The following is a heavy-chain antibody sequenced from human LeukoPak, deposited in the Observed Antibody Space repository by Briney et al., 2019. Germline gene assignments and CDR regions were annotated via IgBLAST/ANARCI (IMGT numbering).Heavy chain of an antibody. CDR3: GKMHYDFWSAYYN. Sequence: ASVKVSCKASGYTFTSYAIHWVRQAPRKGLEWMGWINLNRGGTDQAQNIQARVTINRDTSIRTAYMELSSIRSDDTAGYYCGKMHYDFWSAYYNWGQGTLVTVSS. V-gene: IGHV1-2*02. CDR2: INLNRGGT. D-gene: IGHD3-3*01. CDR1: GYTFTSYA. J-gene: IGHJ4*02.